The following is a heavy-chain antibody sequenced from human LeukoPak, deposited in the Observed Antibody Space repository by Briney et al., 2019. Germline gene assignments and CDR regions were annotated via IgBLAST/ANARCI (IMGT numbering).Heavy chain of an antibody. V-gene: IGHV4-59*08. CDR3: ARHRAYSSSSPFDY. D-gene: IGHD6-6*01. CDR2: IYYTGST. J-gene: IGHJ4*02. CDR1: GGSISRFY. Sequence: PSATLSLTCTVSGGSISRFYWSWIRQPPGKGLEWIGYIYYTGSTNYNPSLKSRVTMFVDMSKNQFSLRLSSVTAADTAVYYCARHRAYSSSSPFDYWGQGTLVTVSS.